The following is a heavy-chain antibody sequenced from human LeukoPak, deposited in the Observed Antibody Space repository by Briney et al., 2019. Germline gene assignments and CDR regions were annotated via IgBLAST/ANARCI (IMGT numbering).Heavy chain of an antibody. CDR2: IRYDGSNK. Sequence: GGSLRLSCAASGFTFSSYGMHWVRQAPGKGLEWVAFIRYDGSNKYYADSVKGRFTISRDNSKNTLYLQMNSLRAEDTAVYYCAKGRAVAGTGTRLDVWGKGTTVTVSS. D-gene: IGHD6-19*01. CDR1: GFTFSSYG. V-gene: IGHV3-30*02. J-gene: IGHJ6*04. CDR3: AKGRAVAGTGTRLDV.